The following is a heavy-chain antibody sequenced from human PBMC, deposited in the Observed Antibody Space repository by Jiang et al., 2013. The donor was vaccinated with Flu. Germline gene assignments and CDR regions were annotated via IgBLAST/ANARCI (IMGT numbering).Heavy chain of an antibody. V-gene: IGHV1-3*01. CDR2: INAGNGNT. CDR1: GYTFTSYA. CDR3: ARPKWGAVVVPAALDY. D-gene: IGHD2-2*01. Sequence: GAEVKKPGASVKVSCKASGYTFTSYAMHWVRQAPGQRLEWMGWINAGNGNTKYSQKFQGRVTITRDTSASTAYMELSSLRSEDTAVYYCARPKWGAVVVPAALDYWGQGTLVTVSS. J-gene: IGHJ4*02.